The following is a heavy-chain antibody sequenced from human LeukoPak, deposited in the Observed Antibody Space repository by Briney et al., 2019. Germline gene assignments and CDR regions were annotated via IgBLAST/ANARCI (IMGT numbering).Heavy chain of an antibody. V-gene: IGHV1-3*01. CDR1: GYIFTTHA. CDR2: INAGSGYT. Sequence: GASVKVSCKASGYIFTTHAMHWLRQAPGQRPEWMGWINAGSGYTKYSQKFQGRVTISRDTSASTVYMELRSLGSEDTAVYYCARASSGSLSTWFGELFDWYHPWGQGTLVTVSS. CDR3: ARASSGSLSTWFGELFDWYHP. D-gene: IGHD3-10*01. J-gene: IGHJ5*02.